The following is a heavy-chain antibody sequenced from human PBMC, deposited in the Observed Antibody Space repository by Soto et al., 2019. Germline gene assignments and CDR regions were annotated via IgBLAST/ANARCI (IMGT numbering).Heavy chain of an antibody. CDR3: ARRTNYGTFDI. CDR1: GGSISSYY. D-gene: IGHD1-7*01. J-gene: IGHJ3*02. Sequence: QVQLQESGPGLVKPSETLSLTCTVSGGSISSYYWSWIRQPPGKGPEWIGFIYYSGSTNYNPSLKSRVTISVDTSKNQFSLKLNSVTAADTAVYYCARRTNYGTFDIWGQGTMVTVSS. CDR2: IYYSGST. V-gene: IGHV4-59*08.